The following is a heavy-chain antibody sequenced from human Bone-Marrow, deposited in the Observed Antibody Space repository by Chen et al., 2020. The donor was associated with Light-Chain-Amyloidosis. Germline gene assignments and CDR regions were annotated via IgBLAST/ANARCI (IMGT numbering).Heavy chain of an antibody. J-gene: IGHJ4*02. V-gene: IGHV5-51*01. CDR2: IYPDDSDA. CDR1: GYTFHNYW. D-gene: IGHD5-12*01. Sequence: EVQLEQSGPEEKKPGESLKISCKGSGYTFHNYWIGWVRQMPGKGLEWMGVIYPDDSDARYSPSFEGQVTISADKSITTAYLQWRSLKASDTAMYYCARRRDGYNFDYWGQGTLVTVSS. CDR3: ARRRDGYNFDY.